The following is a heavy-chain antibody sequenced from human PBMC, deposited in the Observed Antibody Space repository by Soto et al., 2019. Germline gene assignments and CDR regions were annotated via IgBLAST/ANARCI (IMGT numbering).Heavy chain of an antibody. V-gene: IGHV4-39*02. Sequence: SETLSLTCSVSGGSISNSRDYWGWIRQPPGKGLEWIATIYYSGKTYYNPSLKSRVTISVDTSKNQFSLKLSSVTAEDTAVYFCTRDRPGPQHYFDYWGQGNMVTVSS. CDR3: TRDRPGPQHYFDY. J-gene: IGHJ4*02. CDR2: IYYSGKT. CDR1: GGSISNSRDY. D-gene: IGHD6-6*01.